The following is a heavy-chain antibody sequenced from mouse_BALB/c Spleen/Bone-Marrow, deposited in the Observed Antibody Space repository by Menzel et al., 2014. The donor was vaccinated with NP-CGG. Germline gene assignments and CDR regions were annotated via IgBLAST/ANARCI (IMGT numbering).Heavy chain of an antibody. D-gene: IGHD4-1*01. J-gene: IGHJ2*01. Sequence: VQLQQSGPELVKPGASVKISCKASGYTFTDYNMHWVKQSHGKSLEWIGYIYPYNGGTGYNQKFKSKATLTVDNSSSTAYMELRSLASEDSAVYYCARLGRDYWGQGTTLTVSS. V-gene: IGHV1S29*02. CDR2: IYPYNGGT. CDR1: GYTFTDYN. CDR3: ARLGRDY.